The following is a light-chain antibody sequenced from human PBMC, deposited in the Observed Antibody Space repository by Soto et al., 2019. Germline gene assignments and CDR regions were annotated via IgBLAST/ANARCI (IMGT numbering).Light chain of an antibody. V-gene: IGLV2-18*01. Sequence: SALTQPPSVSGSPGQSVTISCTGTSNDFDSYNRVSWYQRPPGTGPKLMIYEVSNRPSGVPDRFSGSKSGNTASLTISGLQAEDEAEYYCSLYTTDSTYVFGTGTKVTVL. CDR1: SNDFDSYNR. CDR2: EVS. J-gene: IGLJ1*01. CDR3: SLYTTDSTYV.